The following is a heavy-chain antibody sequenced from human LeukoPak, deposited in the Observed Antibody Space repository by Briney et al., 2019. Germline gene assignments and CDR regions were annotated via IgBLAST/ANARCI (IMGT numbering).Heavy chain of an antibody. J-gene: IGHJ5*02. CDR3: ARVAYDFWSGDMYNWFDP. V-gene: IGHV4-38-2*02. Sequence: SETLSLTCTVSGYSISSGYYWGWIRQPPGKGLEWIGSIYHSGSTYYNPSLKSRVTISVDTSKNQFSLKLSPVTAADTAVYYCARVAYDFWSGDMYNWFDPWGQGTLVTVSS. CDR1: GYSISSGYY. CDR2: IYHSGST. D-gene: IGHD3-3*01.